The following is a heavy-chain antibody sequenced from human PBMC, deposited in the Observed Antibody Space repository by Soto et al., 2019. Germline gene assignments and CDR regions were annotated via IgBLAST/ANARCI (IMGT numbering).Heavy chain of an antibody. V-gene: IGHV3-11*01. D-gene: IGHD3-16*01. CDR3: ARHRYYEGSVPGYGMDV. CDR2: ISSAGSFI. Sequence: QVQLVESGGGLVKPGGSLRLSCAASGFTFSDYYMSWIRQAPGKGLEYISYISSAGSFIYYADSVKGRFTISRDTAKTSLYRQMNSLRAEDTALYYCARHRYYEGSVPGYGMDVWGQGTTVTVSS. CDR1: GFTFSDYY. J-gene: IGHJ6*02.